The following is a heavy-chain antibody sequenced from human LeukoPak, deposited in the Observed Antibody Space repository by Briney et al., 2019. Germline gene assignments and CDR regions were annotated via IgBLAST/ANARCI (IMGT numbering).Heavy chain of an antibody. V-gene: IGHV3-23*01. CDR1: GFTFSSYA. J-gene: IGHJ3*02. D-gene: IGHD2-2*01. CDR2: ISGSGGST. CDR3: AKDQVYQLLEEGSPLYAFDI. Sequence: GGSLRLSCAASGFTFSSYAMSWVRQAPGKGLEWVSAISGSGGSTYYADSVKGRFTISRDNSKNTLYLQMNSLRAEDTAVYYCAKDQVYQLLEEGSPLYAFDIWGQGTMVTVSS.